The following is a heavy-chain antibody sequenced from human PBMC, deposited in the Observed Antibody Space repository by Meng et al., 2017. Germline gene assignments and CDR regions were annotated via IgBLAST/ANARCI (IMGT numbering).Heavy chain of an antibody. V-gene: IGHV3-64*02. CDR1: GFTFSSYA. J-gene: IGHJ6*02. CDR3: AREQITMVRGVIQLNYYGMDV. D-gene: IGHD3-10*01. CDR2: ISSNGGST. Sequence: GESLKISCAASGFTFSSYAMHWVRQAPGKGLEYVSAISSNGGSTYYADSVKGRFTISRDNSKNTLYLQMGSLRAEDMAVYYCAREQITMVRGVIQLNYYGMDVWGQGTTVTVSS.